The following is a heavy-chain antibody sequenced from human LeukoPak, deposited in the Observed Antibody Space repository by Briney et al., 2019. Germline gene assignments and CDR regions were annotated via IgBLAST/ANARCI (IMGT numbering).Heavy chain of an antibody. CDR1: GGSISSGSYY. J-gene: IGHJ4*02. CDR2: IYTSGST. CDR3: ARDSRDYGDYYFDY. D-gene: IGHD4-17*01. Sequence: PSQTLSLTCTVSGGSISSGSYYWSWIRQPAGKGLEWIRRIYTSGSTNYNPSLKSRVTISVDTSKNQFSLKLSSVTAADTAVYYCARDSRDYGDYYFDYWGQGTLVTVSS. V-gene: IGHV4-61*02.